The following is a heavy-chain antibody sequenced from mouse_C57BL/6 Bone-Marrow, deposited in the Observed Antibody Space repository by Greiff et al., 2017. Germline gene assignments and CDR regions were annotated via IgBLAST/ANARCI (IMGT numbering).Heavy chain of an antibody. V-gene: IGHV1-15*01. J-gene: IGHJ4*01. D-gene: IGHD1-1*01. Sequence: QVQLQQSGAELVRPGASVTLSCKASGYTFTDYEMHWVKQTPVHGLEWIGAIDPETGGTAYNQKFKGKAILTADKSSSTAYMELRSLTSEDSAVYYCTRGEVIGAMDYWGQGTSVTVSS. CDR2: IDPETGGT. CDR3: TRGEVIGAMDY. CDR1: GYTFTDYE.